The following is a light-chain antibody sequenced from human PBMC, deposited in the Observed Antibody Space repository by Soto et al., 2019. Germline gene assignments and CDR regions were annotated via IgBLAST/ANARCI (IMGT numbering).Light chain of an antibody. V-gene: IGLV1-51*01. Sequence: QSVLTQPPSVSAAPGQKVTISCSGGSFNIGDNYVSWYQQLPGTAPKLLIYDNNKRPSGIPDRFSGSKSGTSATLDISGLQTGDEDDYYCGSWDTSLSGIIFGGGTKVTVL. CDR3: GSWDTSLSGII. CDR1: SFNIGDNY. J-gene: IGLJ2*01. CDR2: DNN.